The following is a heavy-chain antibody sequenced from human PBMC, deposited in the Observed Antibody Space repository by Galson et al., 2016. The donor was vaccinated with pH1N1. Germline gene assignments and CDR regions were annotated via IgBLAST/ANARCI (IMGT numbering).Heavy chain of an antibody. D-gene: IGHD2-21*02. CDR2: IFHSGST. CDR1: GYSIISGYY. CDR3: ASSIPVTALDAFDL. J-gene: IGHJ3*01. V-gene: IGHV4-38-2*01. Sequence: SETLSLTCAVSGYSIISGYYWGWVWQPPGKGLEWIGSIFHSGSTYYNPSLKSRVTISVDTSRNQFSLTLSSVTAADTALYYCASSIPVTALDAFDLWGQGTMVTVSS.